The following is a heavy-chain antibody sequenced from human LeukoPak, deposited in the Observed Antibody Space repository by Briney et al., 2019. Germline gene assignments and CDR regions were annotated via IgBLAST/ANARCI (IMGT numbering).Heavy chain of an antibody. D-gene: IGHD1-1*01. CDR1: GFTFNQAW. V-gene: IGHV3-15*07. Sequence: PGGSLRLSREASGFTFNQAWMNWVRQAPGKGLEWVGRIKNHGGTADHAAPVKGRFTVSRDDSKNTLYLQMNSLKSEDTAIYYCTTGWTSAPHDGYWGQGTLVTVSS. J-gene: IGHJ4*01. CDR3: TTGWTSAPHDGY. CDR2: IKNHGGTA.